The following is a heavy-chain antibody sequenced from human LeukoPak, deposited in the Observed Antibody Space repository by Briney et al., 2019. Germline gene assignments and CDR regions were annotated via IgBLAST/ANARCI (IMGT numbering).Heavy chain of an antibody. CDR1: GFTFSSYW. D-gene: IGHD6-19*01. CDR3: ARDSISSGWPDY. CDR2: INSDGSST. V-gene: IGHV3-74*01. Sequence: GGSLRLSCAASGFTFSSYWMHWVRQAPGKGLVWVSRINSDGSSTSYADSVKGRFTISRDNAKNTLYLQMNSPRAEDTAVYYCARDSISSGWPDYWGQGTLVTVSS. J-gene: IGHJ4*02.